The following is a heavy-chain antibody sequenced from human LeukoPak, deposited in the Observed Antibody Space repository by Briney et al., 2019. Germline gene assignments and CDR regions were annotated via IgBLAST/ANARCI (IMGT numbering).Heavy chain of an antibody. J-gene: IGHJ4*02. Sequence: GGSLRLSCAASGFTFSSYWMSWVRQAPGKGLEWVANIKQDGSEKYYVDSVKGRFTISRDNAKNSLYLQMSSLRAEDTAVYYCARVGYYDFWSGYYWGQGTLVTVSS. CDR2: IKQDGSEK. D-gene: IGHD3-3*01. CDR1: GFTFSSYW. V-gene: IGHV3-7*01. CDR3: ARVGYYDFWSGYY.